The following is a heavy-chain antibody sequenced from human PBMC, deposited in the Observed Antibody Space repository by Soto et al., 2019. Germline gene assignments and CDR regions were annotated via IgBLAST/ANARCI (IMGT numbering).Heavy chain of an antibody. D-gene: IGHD3-3*01. CDR3: ATGPRRLSD. V-gene: IGHV3-11*05. CDR2: INGSSSDT. J-gene: IGHJ4*02. CDR1: GFTFSDYY. Sequence: QVQLVESGGGLVKPGGSLRLSCAASGFTFSDYYMSWIRQAPGKGLESLSYINGSSSDTNYADSVRDRFTISRDNAKNSLYLQMNSLRAEDTAMYYCATGPRRLSDWGQGTLVIVSS.